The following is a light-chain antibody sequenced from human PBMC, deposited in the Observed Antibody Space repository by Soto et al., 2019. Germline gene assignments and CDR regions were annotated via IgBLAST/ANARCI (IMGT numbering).Light chain of an antibody. CDR3: MQGTHWPVT. CDR2: KVS. Sequence: IVMTQTPLSLSVTPGQPASISCKSSQSLLQSDGNTHLKSFQQRPGQSPRRLIYKVSNRDSGVPDRFSGSGSGTDFTLKISRVEAEDVGVYYCMQGTHWPVTFGQGTKVDI. V-gene: IGKV2-30*02. CDR1: QSLLQSDGNTH. J-gene: IGKJ1*01.